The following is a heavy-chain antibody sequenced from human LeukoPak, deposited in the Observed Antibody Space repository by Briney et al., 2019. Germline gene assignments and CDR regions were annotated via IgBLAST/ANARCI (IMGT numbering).Heavy chain of an antibody. V-gene: IGHV3-21*01. D-gene: IGHD2/OR15-2a*01. CDR2: ISTSSSYI. CDR3: AKDGSMPWGYYMDV. CDR1: GFTFSSYN. J-gene: IGHJ6*03. Sequence: GGSLRLSCAAYGFTFSSYNMNWVRQTPGEGLEWVSFISTSSSYIYYADSLKGRFTISRDNAKNSLYLEMNMLRAEDTAVYCCAKDGSMPWGYYMDVWGKGTTVTISS.